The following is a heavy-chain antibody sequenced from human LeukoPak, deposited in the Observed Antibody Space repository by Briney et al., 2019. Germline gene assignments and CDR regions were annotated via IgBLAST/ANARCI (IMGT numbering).Heavy chain of an antibody. CDR1: GYTFTSYA. V-gene: IGHV1-18*01. Sequence: ASVKVSCKASGYTFTSYAMNWVRQAPGQGLEWMGWISAYNGNTNYAQKLQGRVTMTTDTSTSTAYMELRSLRSDDTAVYYCARIIRYFDWLLSQGYYYMDVWGKGTTVTVSS. CDR3: ARIIRYFDWLLSQGYYYMDV. D-gene: IGHD3-9*01. J-gene: IGHJ6*03. CDR2: ISAYNGNT.